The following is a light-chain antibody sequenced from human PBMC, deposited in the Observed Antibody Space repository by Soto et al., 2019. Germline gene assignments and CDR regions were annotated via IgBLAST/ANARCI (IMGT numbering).Light chain of an antibody. CDR2: DAS. V-gene: IGKV3-11*01. CDR1: QSVSTY. Sequence: EIVLTQSPATLSLSPGERATLSCRASQSVSTYLAWYQQKPGQAPGLLIYDASNRAAGIPARFSGSGSGTDFNLPIGSLEPEDFAVYYCEQRSNWPLTFGGGTKVEVK. CDR3: EQRSNWPLT. J-gene: IGKJ4*01.